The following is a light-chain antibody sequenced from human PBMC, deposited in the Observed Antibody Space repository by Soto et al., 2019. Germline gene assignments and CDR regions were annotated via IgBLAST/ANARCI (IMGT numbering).Light chain of an antibody. CDR2: GVS. V-gene: IGKV3-20*01. CDR1: QSVSSNY. J-gene: IGKJ1*01. Sequence: IVLTQSPGTLSLSPGERATLSCRASQSVSSNYLGWYQQKPGQAPRLLIYGVSNRATGIPDRFSGSGSGTDFTLTISRLEPEDFAVYYCQQYGSSWTFGQGTKVEIK. CDR3: QQYGSSWT.